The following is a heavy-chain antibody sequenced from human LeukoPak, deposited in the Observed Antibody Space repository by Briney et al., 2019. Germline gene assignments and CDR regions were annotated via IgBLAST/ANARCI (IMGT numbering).Heavy chain of an antibody. Sequence: ASVKVSCKASGYTFTGYYMHWVRQAPGQGLEWMGRINPNSGGTNYAQKFQGRVTMTRDTSTSTVYMELSSLRSEDTAVYYCASFMPYYYGSGVLDYWGQGTLVTVSS. V-gene: IGHV1-2*06. J-gene: IGHJ4*02. D-gene: IGHD3-10*01. CDR1: GYTFTGYY. CDR3: ASFMPYYYGSGVLDY. CDR2: INPNSGGT.